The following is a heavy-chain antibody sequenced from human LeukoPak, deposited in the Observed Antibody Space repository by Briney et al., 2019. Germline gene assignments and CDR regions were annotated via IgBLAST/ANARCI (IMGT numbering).Heavy chain of an antibody. CDR1: GITFSSYA. J-gene: IGHJ4*02. V-gene: IGHV3-23*01. D-gene: IGHD2-2*01. Sequence: GGSLRLSCAASGITFSSYAMSWVRQAPEKGLEWVSAISGSGGSTYYADSVKGRFTISRDNSKNTLYLQMNSLRAEDTAVYYCAKSLGGAIVVVPAADYWGQGTLVTVSS. CDR3: AKSLGGAIVVVPAADY. CDR2: ISGSGGST.